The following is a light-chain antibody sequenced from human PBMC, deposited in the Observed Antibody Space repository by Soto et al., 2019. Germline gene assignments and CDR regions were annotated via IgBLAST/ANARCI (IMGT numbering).Light chain of an antibody. J-gene: IGKJ2*01. CDR2: AAS. CDR3: QQYYSYPRT. CDR1: QGISSY. Sequence: AIRMTQSPSSFSASTGDRVTITCRASQGISSYLAWYQQKPGKAPKLLIYAASTFQSGVPSRFSGSGSGTDFTRTISCLQSEDFATYDGQQYYSYPRTFGQGTKLESK. V-gene: IGKV1-8*01.